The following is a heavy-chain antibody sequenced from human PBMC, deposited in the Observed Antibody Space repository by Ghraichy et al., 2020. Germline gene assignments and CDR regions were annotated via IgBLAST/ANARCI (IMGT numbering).Heavy chain of an antibody. Sequence: ASVKVSCKASGYTFTSYDINWVRQATGQGLEWMGWINPNSGNTGYAQKLQGRVTMTRNTSISTAYMELRSLKSEDTAVYYCARVLKGMVRGVGYWGQGTLVIVS. CDR2: INPNSGNT. CDR1: GYTFTSYD. J-gene: IGHJ4*02. V-gene: IGHV1-8*01. CDR3: ARVLKGMVRGVGY. D-gene: IGHD3-10*01.